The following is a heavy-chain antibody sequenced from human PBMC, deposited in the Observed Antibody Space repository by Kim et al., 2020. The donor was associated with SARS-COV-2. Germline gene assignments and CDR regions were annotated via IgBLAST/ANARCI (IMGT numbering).Heavy chain of an antibody. Sequence: ASVKVSCKASGYTFTSYGISWVRQAPGQGLEWMGWISAYNGNTNYAQKLQGRVTMTTDTSTSTAYMELRSLRSDDTAVYYCASSMDYYDSSGYYSRGAFDIWGQGTMLTVSS. CDR1: GYTFTSYG. D-gene: IGHD3-22*01. V-gene: IGHV1-18*04. J-gene: IGHJ3*02. CDR2: ISAYNGNT. CDR3: ASSMDYYDSSGYYSRGAFDI.